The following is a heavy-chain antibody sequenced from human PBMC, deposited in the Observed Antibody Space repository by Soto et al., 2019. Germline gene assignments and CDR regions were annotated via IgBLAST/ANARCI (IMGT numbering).Heavy chain of an antibody. V-gene: IGHV3-30*18. J-gene: IGHJ6*02. CDR1: GFTFSSYG. Sequence: QVQLVESGGGVVQPGRSLRLSWAASGFTFSSYGMHWVRQAPGKGLEWVAVISYDGSNKYYADSVKGRFTISRDNSKNTLYLKMSSLRAEDTAVYYCAKGDSSSFYYYGMDVWGQGTTVTVSS. D-gene: IGHD6-6*01. CDR3: AKGDSSSFYYYGMDV. CDR2: ISYDGSNK.